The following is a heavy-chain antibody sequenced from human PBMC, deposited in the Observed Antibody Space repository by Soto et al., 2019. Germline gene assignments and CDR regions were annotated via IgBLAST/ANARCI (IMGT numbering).Heavy chain of an antibody. J-gene: IGHJ4*02. CDR1: GGSFSGYY. CDR3: ARQYDIFTGYRPSDR. Sequence: PSETLSLTCAVYGGSFSGYYWSWIRQPPGKGLEWIGEINHSGSTNYNPSLKSRVTISVDTSKNQFSLKLSSVTAADTAVYYCARQYDIFTGYRPSDRWGQGTLVTVSS. D-gene: IGHD3-9*01. CDR2: INHSGST. V-gene: IGHV4-34*01.